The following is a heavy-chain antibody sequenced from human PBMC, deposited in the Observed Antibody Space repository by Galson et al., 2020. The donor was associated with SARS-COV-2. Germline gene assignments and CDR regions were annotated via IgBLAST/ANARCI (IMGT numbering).Heavy chain of an antibody. J-gene: IGHJ4*02. Sequence: ASVKVSCKASGYTFSSCFIHWVRQAPGQGLEWMGLINPSGGSTSYAQKFQGRVTMTRDTSTSTVYVGLSSLRSEDTALYYCAREPGKGSRRFDCWGQGALVVVS. D-gene: IGHD6-13*01. V-gene: IGHV1-46*01. CDR2: INPSGGST. CDR3: AREPGKGSRRFDC. CDR1: GYTFSSCF.